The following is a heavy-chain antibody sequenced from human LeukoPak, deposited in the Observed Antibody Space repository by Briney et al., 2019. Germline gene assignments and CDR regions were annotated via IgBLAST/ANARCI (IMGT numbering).Heavy chain of an antibody. D-gene: IGHD3-9*01. J-gene: IGHJ4*02. Sequence: SVKVSCKASGGTFSSYAISWVRQAPGQGLEWMGGIISIFGTANYAQKFQGRVTITADKSTSTAYMELSSLRSEDTAVYYCARAARYFDWLLYEDYWGQGTLVTVSS. CDR3: ARAARYFDWLLYEDY. CDR2: IISIFGTA. V-gene: IGHV1-69*06. CDR1: GGTFSSYA.